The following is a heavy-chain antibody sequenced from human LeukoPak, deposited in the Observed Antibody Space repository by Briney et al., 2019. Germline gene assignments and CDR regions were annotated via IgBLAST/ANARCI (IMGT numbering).Heavy chain of an antibody. V-gene: IGHV3-33*02. Sequence: GGSLRLSCAASGFTFSNYGMHWVRQAPGKGLEWLAIMWYADSAKGRFTISRDNSKNTVFLQMNSLRAEDTAVYYCARGRDGYNYYYYYYMDVWAKGPRSPSP. J-gene: IGHJ6*03. CDR1: GFTFSNYG. CDR3: ARGRDGYNYYYYYYMDV. CDR2: MWYA. D-gene: IGHD5-24*01.